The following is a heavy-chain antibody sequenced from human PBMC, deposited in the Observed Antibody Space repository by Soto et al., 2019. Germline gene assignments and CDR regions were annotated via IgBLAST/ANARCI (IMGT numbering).Heavy chain of an antibody. CDR1: GFTFSSYA. V-gene: IGHV3-23*01. CDR3: SKDPSYDFWRGSGKIIDC. Sequence: EVQLLESGGGLVQPGGSLRLSCAASGFTFSSYAMSWVRQAPGKGLEWVSAISGRGGSTYYADSVKGRFTISRDNSKNTLYLQMSSLRAEDTAVYYCSKDPSYDFWRGSGKIIDCWGQGTLVTVSS. CDR2: ISGRGGST. J-gene: IGHJ4*02. D-gene: IGHD3-3*01.